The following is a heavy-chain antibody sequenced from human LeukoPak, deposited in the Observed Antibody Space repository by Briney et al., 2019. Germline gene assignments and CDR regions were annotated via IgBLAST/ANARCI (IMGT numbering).Heavy chain of an antibody. D-gene: IGHD3-3*01. Sequence: TSETLSLTCTVSGGSISSGSYYWSWIRQPAGKGLEWIGRIYTSGSTNYNPSLKSRVTISVDTSKNQFSLKLSSVTAADTAVYYCARDPGFGFWSHRYFDLWGRGTLVTVS. CDR1: GGSISSGSYY. J-gene: IGHJ2*01. CDR3: ARDPGFGFWSHRYFDL. CDR2: IYTSGST. V-gene: IGHV4-61*02.